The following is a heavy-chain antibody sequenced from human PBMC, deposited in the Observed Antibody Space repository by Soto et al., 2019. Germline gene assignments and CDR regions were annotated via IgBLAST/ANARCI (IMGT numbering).Heavy chain of an antibody. J-gene: IGHJ3*02. CDR3: ARDFLGRDAFDI. D-gene: IGHD3-16*01. Sequence: GASVKVSCKASGYTFTSYDINWVRQATGQGLEWMGWMNPNSGNTGYAQKFQGRVTMTRNTSISTAYMELSGLRSEDTAVYYCARDFLGRDAFDIWGQGTMVTVSS. V-gene: IGHV1-8*01. CDR2: MNPNSGNT. CDR1: GYTFTSYD.